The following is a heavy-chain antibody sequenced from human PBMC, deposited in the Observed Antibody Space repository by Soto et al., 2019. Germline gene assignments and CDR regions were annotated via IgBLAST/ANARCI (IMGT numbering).Heavy chain of an antibody. D-gene: IGHD3-10*01. Sequence: GEPLKISCRGSGYSITSYWIGWVRQMPGKGLEWMGIIYPGDSDTRYSPSFQGQVTISADKSISTAYLQWSSLKASDTAMYYCARNGGATMVRGYYYYMDVWGKGTTVTVSS. CDR3: ARNGGATMVRGYYYYMDV. CDR1: GYSITSYW. J-gene: IGHJ6*03. CDR2: IYPGDSDT. V-gene: IGHV5-51*01.